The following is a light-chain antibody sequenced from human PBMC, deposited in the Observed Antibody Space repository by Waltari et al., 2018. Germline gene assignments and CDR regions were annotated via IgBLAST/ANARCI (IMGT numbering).Light chain of an antibody. Sequence: EIVMTQSPATLSVSPGERATLPCRASQSVSSNLAWYQQNPGQAPRLLTYGASTRATGIPARFSGSGSGTEFTLTISSMQSEDFAVYYCQQYNNWPLTFGGGTKVEIK. CDR2: GAS. V-gene: IGKV3-15*01. CDR3: QQYNNWPLT. J-gene: IGKJ4*01. CDR1: QSVSSN.